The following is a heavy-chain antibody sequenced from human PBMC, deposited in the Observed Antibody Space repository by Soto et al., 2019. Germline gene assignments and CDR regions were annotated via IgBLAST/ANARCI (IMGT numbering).Heavy chain of an antibody. Sequence: SETLSLTCAVYGGSFSGYYWSWIRQPPGKGLEWIGEINHSGSTNYNPSLKSRVTISVDTSKNQFSLKLSSVTAADTAVYYCARCSIVVVPAAIRHYYYYMDVWGKGTTVTVSS. D-gene: IGHD2-2*01. CDR2: INHSGST. V-gene: IGHV4-34*01. CDR1: GGSFSGYY. CDR3: ARCSIVVVPAAIRHYYYYMDV. J-gene: IGHJ6*03.